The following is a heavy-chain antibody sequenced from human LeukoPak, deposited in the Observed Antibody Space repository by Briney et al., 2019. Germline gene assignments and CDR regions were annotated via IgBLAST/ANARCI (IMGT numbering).Heavy chain of an antibody. CDR3: ARAARRGFPTVTTHRYYYYMDV. Sequence: ASVKVSCKASGYTFTGYYMHWVRQAPGQGLEWMGWINPNSGGTNYAQKFQGRVTMTRDTSISTAYMELSRLRSDDTAVYYCARAARRGFPTVTTHRYYYYMDVWGKGTTVTVSS. J-gene: IGHJ6*03. V-gene: IGHV1-2*02. CDR1: GYTFTGYY. D-gene: IGHD4-11*01. CDR2: INPNSGGT.